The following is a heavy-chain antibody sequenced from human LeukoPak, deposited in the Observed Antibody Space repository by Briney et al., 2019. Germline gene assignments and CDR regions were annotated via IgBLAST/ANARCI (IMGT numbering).Heavy chain of an antibody. CDR3: AVIPLRSGYYIDY. J-gene: IGHJ4*02. CDR2: ISGSGGST. D-gene: IGHD3-22*01. V-gene: IGHV3-23*01. Sequence: PGGSLRLSCAASGFTFSSYAMSWVRQAPGKGLEWVSAISGSGGSTYYADSVKGRFTIPRDNSKNTLYLQMNSLRAEDTAVYYCAVIPLRSGYYIDYWGQGTLVTVSS. CDR1: GFTFSSYA.